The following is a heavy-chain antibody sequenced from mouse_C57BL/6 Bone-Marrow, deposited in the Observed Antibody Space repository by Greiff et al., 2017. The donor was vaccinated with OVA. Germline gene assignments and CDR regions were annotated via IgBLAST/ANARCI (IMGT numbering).Heavy chain of an antibody. J-gene: IGHJ3*01. CDR2: IYPGDGDT. D-gene: IGHD2-1*01. CDR1: GYAFSSSW. Sequence: VQLQESGPELVKPGASVKISCKASGYAFSSSWMNWVKQRPGKGLEWIGRIYPGDGDTNYNGKFKGKATLTADKSSSTAYMQLSSLTSEDSAVYFGAPIYYGNCEGAWFAYWGQGTLVTVSA. V-gene: IGHV1-82*01. CDR3: APIYYGNCEGAWFAY.